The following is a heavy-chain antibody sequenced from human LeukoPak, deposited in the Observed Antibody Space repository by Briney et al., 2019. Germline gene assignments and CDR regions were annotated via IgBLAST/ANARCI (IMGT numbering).Heavy chain of an antibody. CDR2: IFSSGST. CDR3: ARSSPTASYYYYMDV. D-gene: IGHD5-18*01. Sequence: SETLSLTCTVSGGSISNYYWSWIRQPAGKGLEWIGRIFSSGSTNYNPSLKSRVTMSVDTSKNQFSLKLSSVTAADTAVYYCARSSPTASYYYYMDVWGKGTTVTVSS. CDR1: GGSISNYY. V-gene: IGHV4-4*07. J-gene: IGHJ6*03.